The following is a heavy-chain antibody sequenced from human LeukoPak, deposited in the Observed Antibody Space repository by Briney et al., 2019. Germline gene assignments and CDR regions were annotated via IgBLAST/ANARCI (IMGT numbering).Heavy chain of an antibody. D-gene: IGHD3-3*01. Sequence: ASVKVSCKASGGTFSSYAISWVRHAPGQGHEWMGGIIPIFGTANYAQKFQGRVTITTDESTSTAYMEQSSLRSEDTAVYYCARDRGSWCGYYKRGYYYYYMDVWGKGTTVTVSS. CDR1: GGTFSSYA. CDR3: ARDRGSWCGYYKRGYYYYYMDV. V-gene: IGHV1-69*05. CDR2: IIPIFGTA. J-gene: IGHJ6*03.